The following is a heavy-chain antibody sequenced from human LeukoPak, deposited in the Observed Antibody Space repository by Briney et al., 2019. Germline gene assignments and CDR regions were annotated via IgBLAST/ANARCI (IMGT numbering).Heavy chain of an antibody. V-gene: IGHV4-34*01. CDR3: ARVVPEHGFWSGYSSYYFDY. CDR1: GGSFSGYY. CDR2: INHSGST. D-gene: IGHD3-3*01. Sequence: SETLSLTCAVYGGSFSGYYWSWIRQPPGKGLEWIGEINHSGSTNYNPSLKSRVTISVDTSKNQFSLKLSSATAADTAVYYCARVVPEHGFWSGYSSYYFDYWGQGTLVTVSS. J-gene: IGHJ4*02.